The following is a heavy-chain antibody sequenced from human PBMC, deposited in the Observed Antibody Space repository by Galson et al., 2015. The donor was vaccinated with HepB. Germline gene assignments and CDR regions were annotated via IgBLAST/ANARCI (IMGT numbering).Heavy chain of an antibody. CDR2: INPSGGST. D-gene: IGHD3-10*01. J-gene: IGHJ4*02. Sequence: SVKVSCKASGYKFTSYYMHWVRQAPGQGLEWMGIINPSGGSTDYAQKFRGRITMTRDTSTSTVFMELSSLRSEDTAVYHCARGVLLWDGPDYWGQGTLVTVSS. V-gene: IGHV1-46*01. CDR1: GYKFTSYY. CDR3: ARGVLLWDGPDY.